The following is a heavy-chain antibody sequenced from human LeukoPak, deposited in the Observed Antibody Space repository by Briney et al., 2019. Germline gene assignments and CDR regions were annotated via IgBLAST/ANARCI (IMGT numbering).Heavy chain of an antibody. CDR1: GFTFGDYA. CDR2: VRSTSYGGAT. Sequence: GGSLRLSCTASGFTFGDYAMSWFRQAPGKGLEWVGFVRSTSYGGATDYAAAVKGRCTISRDDPKSSVYLLMNSLKTEDTAVYYCTRLRQDCSRNSCYYYFYYYYMDVWGKGTTVTVSS. J-gene: IGHJ6*03. V-gene: IGHV3-49*03. CDR3: TRLRQDCSRNSCYYYFYYYYMDV. D-gene: IGHD2-2*01.